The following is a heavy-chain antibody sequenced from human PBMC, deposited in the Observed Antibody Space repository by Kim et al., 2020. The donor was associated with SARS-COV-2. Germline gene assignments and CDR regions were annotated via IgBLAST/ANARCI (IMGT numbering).Heavy chain of an antibody. CDR2: ISSISSTI. V-gene: IGHV3-48*02. D-gene: IGHD3-10*01. CDR1: GFTFSSYS. J-gene: IGHJ4*02. CDR3: ARGVPYYFDY. Sequence: GGSLRLSCAASGFTFSSYSMNWVRQAPGKGLEWVSYISSISSTIYYADSVKGRFTISRDNAKNSLYLQMNSLIDEDTAVYYCARGVPYYFDYWGQGTLVT.